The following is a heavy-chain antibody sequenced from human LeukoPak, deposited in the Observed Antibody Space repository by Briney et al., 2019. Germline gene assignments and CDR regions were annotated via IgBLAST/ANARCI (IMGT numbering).Heavy chain of an antibody. CDR1: GYSISSGYY. CDR3: ARMDRLKGSFDY. V-gene: IGHV4-38-2*02. D-gene: IGHD3-10*01. CDR2: IYHSGST. Sequence: SETLSLTCTVSGYSISSGYYWGWIRQPPGKGLEWIGSIYHSGSTYYNPSLKSRVTISVDKSKNQFSLKLSSVTAADTAVYYCARMDRLKGSFDYWGQGTLVTVSS. J-gene: IGHJ4*02.